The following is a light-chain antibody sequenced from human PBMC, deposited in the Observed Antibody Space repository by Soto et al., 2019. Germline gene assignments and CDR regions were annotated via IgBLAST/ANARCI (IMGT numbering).Light chain of an antibody. CDR3: SSLTTSFTYV. J-gene: IGLJ1*01. CDR2: EVS. CDR1: SSDVGAYNY. V-gene: IGLV2-14*01. Sequence: QSVLTQPASVSGSPGQSVAISCSGTSSDVGAYNYVSWYQQHPGKAPKLLLSEVSNRPSGVSDRFFGSKSGNTASLTISGLQAEDEADYYCSSLTTSFTYVFGTGTKVTVL.